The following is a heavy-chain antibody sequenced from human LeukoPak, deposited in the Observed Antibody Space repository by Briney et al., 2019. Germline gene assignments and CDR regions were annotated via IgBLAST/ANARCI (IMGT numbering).Heavy chain of an antibody. CDR1: GFIVSHKY. D-gene: IGHD3-3*02. V-gene: IGHV3-66*01. CDR2: IYTAGNT. CDR3: ASRAHFWSGPGG. Sequence: GGSLRLSCAASGFIVSHKYMAWVRQAPGKGLEWLSIIYTAGNTVSAESVKGRFIISRDNSRNTVHLQMNSLRDDDTAVYYCASRAHFWSGPGGWGQGTLVTVSS. J-gene: IGHJ4*02.